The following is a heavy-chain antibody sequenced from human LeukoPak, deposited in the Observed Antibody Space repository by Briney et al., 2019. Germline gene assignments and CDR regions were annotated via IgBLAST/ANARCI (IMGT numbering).Heavy chain of an antibody. D-gene: IGHD3-9*01. CDR2: IFHSGST. V-gene: IGHV4-4*02. Sequence: SETLSLTCTVSSDSIFTSNWWSWVRQPPGKGLEWIGQIFHSGSTSYSPSLKSRVTISMDKSKNQISLRLTSVTAADTAVYYCARDGSHDFDWLSTHGAFEIWGQGIMVTVSS. CDR3: ARDGSHDFDWLSTHGAFEI. J-gene: IGHJ3*02. CDR1: SDSIFTSNW.